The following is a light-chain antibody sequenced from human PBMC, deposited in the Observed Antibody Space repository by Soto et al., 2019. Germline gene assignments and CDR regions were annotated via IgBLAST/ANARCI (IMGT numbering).Light chain of an antibody. Sequence: AIQLTQSPSSPSASVGDRVTITCRASQGIASALACYQQIPGKAPKLLIYVASTLQSGVPPRFSASGSGRAFTLTISSLRLKDFATEYCQEFSSYPITFGQGTRV. CDR3: QEFSSYPIT. CDR1: QGIASA. CDR2: VAS. V-gene: IGKV1-13*02. J-gene: IGKJ5*01.